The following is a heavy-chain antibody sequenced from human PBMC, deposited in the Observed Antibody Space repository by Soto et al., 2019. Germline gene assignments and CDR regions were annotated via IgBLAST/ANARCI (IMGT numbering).Heavy chain of an antibody. CDR2: ISWNSGSI. D-gene: IGHD3-10*01. Sequence: QTGGSLRLSCAASGFTFDDYAMHWVRQAPGKGLEWVSGISWNSGSIGYADSVKGRFTISRDNAKNSLYLQMNSMRAEDTALYYCAKVAVRGVISASFDYWGQGTLVTVSS. CDR1: GFTFDDYA. J-gene: IGHJ4*02. CDR3: AKVAVRGVISASFDY. V-gene: IGHV3-9*01.